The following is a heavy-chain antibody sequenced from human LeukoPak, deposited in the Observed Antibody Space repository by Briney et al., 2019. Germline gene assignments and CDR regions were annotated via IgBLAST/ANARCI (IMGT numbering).Heavy chain of an antibody. CDR1: GFIMSVYW. CDR2: IKQDGSER. J-gene: IGHJ4*02. CDR3: ARDWGAYYHFFDY. Sequence: PGGSLLLSCEASGFIMSVYWMSWVRPAPGKGLEWVGNIKQDGSERNYVDSVKGRFTISRDNAKKSLYLQMNSLRAEDTAVYYCARDWGAYYHFFDYWGQGTLVTVSS. V-gene: IGHV3-7*01. D-gene: IGHD3-22*01.